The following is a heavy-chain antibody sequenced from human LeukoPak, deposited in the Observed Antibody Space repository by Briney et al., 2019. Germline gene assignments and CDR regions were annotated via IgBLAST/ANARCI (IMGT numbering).Heavy chain of an antibody. CDR2: ISGRGGST. CDR1: GFTFSSYA. V-gene: IGHV3-23*01. D-gene: IGHD3-22*01. Sequence: GGSLRLSCAASGFTFSSYAMSWVRQAPGKGLEWGSAISGRGGSTYYADSVKGRFTISRDNSKNTLYLQMNSLRAEDTAVYYCAGNPKTYYYDSRAHYYYYGMDVWGQGTTVTVSS. J-gene: IGHJ6*02. CDR3: AGNPKTYYYDSRAHYYYYGMDV.